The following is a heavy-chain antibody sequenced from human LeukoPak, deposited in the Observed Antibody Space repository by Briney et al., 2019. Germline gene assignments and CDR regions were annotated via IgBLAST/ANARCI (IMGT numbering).Heavy chain of an antibody. CDR1: GFTFSRYG. V-gene: IGHV3-21*01. Sequence: GGSLRLSCAASGFTFSRYGMSWVRQAPGKGLEWVSSISSSSGFIFYADSVKGRFTISRDNAKNSLYLQMRRLRAEDTTAYYYATSGGSGWYSDYWGQGTLVTVSS. J-gene: IGHJ4*02. CDR2: ISSSSGFI. CDR3: ATSGGSGWYSDY. D-gene: IGHD6-19*01.